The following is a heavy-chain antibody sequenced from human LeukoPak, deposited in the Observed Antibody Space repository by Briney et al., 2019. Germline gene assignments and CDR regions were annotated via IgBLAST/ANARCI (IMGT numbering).Heavy chain of an antibody. CDR3: ARIDFSNDYYYYGMDV. D-gene: IGHD4-11*01. Sequence: GESLKISCKGSGYSFTSYWIGWVRQMLGKGLEWMGSFHPGDSDTRYSPTFQGQVTFSGDKSITTAYLQWSSLKASDTAVYYCARIDFSNDYYYYGMDVWGQGTTVTVSS. J-gene: IGHJ6*02. CDR2: FHPGDSDT. V-gene: IGHV5-51*01. CDR1: GYSFTSYW.